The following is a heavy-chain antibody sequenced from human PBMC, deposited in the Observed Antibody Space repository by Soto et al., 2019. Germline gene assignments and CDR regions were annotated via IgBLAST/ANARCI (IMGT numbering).Heavy chain of an antibody. CDR1: GYSFTSYW. J-gene: IGHJ4*02. CDR2: IDPSDSYT. V-gene: IGHV5-10-1*01. D-gene: IGHD2-21*02. CDR3: ARQNHGGDSTYLDY. Sequence: PGESLKISCKGSGYSFTSYWISWVRQMPGKGLEWMGRIDPSDSYTNYSPSFQGHVTISADKSINTAYLHFSSLQASDTAIYFCARQNHGGDSTYLDYWGQGALVTVSS.